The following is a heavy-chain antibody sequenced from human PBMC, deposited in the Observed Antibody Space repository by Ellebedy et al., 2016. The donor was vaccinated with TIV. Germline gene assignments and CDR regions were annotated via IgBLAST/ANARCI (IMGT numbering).Heavy chain of an antibody. Sequence: SQTLSLTCAISGDSVSSNSVAWHWIRQSPSRGLEWLGRTYYRSKWYNEYAVSVKSRITINPDTSKNQFSLQLNSLTPEDQALYYCARHVAREGYNRWGQGTLVTVSS. J-gene: IGHJ4*02. CDR2: TYYRSKWYN. V-gene: IGHV6-1*01. CDR1: GDSVSSNSVA. CDR3: ARHVAREGYNR. D-gene: IGHD5-24*01.